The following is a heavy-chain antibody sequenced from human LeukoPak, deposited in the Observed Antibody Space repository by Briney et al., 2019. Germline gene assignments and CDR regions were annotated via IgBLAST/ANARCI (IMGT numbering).Heavy chain of an antibody. D-gene: IGHD3-3*01. CDR2: IYHSGST. J-gene: IGHJ4*02. CDR3: ARGRYYDFWSGYYTESPFDY. Sequence: SQTLSLTCAVSGGSISSGGYSWSWIRQPPGKGLEWIGCIYHSGSTYYNPSLKSRVTISVDRSKNQFSLKLSSVTAADTAVYYCARGRYYDFWSGYYTESPFDYWGQGTLVTVSS. V-gene: IGHV4-30-2*01. CDR1: GGSISSGGYS.